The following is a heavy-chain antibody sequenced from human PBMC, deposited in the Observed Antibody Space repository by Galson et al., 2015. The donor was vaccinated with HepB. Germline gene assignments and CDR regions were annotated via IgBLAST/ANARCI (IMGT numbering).Heavy chain of an antibody. CDR1: GYTFTSYD. Sequence: SVKVSCKASGYTFTSYDINWVRQATGQGLEWMGWMNPNRGNTGYAQKFQGRVTMTRNTSISTAYMELSSLRSEDTAVYYCARGRGAAAGTNYYGMDVWGQGTTVTVSS. D-gene: IGHD6-13*01. CDR3: ARGRGAAAGTNYYGMDV. J-gene: IGHJ6*02. CDR2: MNPNRGNT. V-gene: IGHV1-8*01.